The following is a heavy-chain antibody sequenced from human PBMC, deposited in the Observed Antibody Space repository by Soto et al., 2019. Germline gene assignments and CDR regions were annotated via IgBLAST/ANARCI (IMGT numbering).Heavy chain of an antibody. CDR1: GGSFSGYY. Sequence: QVQLQQWGAGLLKPSETLSLTCAVYGGSFSGYYWSWIRQPPGKGLEWIGEINHSGSTNYNPSLKSRDTISGDTSKNQCSLQLSSVTAADTAVYYCARGPRVLLWFGTYDAFDIWGQGTMVTVSS. CDR2: INHSGST. D-gene: IGHD3-10*01. V-gene: IGHV4-34*01. J-gene: IGHJ3*02. CDR3: ARGPRVLLWFGTYDAFDI.